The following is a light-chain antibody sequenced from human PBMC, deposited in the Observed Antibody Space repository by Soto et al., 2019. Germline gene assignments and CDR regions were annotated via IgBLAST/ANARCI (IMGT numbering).Light chain of an antibody. CDR2: GAS. CDR1: QSISGSY. V-gene: IGKV3-20*01. Sequence: EIVLTQSPGTLSLSPGERATLSCRASQSISGSYLAWYQQKPGQAPRLLIYGASGRATGIPDRFSGSGSGKDFALTISRLEPEDFAVYYCQQYGSSPRTFGQGTKVEIK. J-gene: IGKJ1*01. CDR3: QQYGSSPRT.